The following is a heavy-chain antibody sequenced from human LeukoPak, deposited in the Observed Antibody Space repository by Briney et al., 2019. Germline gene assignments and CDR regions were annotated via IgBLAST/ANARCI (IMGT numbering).Heavy chain of an antibody. D-gene: IGHD2-2*01. CDR1: TGFLSSYY. CDR3: ARVVPAAQGPVGAFDI. V-gene: IGHV4-4*09. J-gene: IGHJ3*02. Sequence: FETMSLTCLVSTGFLSSYYWSCIRQPAGKGRAWIGYTHTSGSTNYHPSLKRRVTISVDTSKNQFTLRLSSVTAADTAVYYCARVVPAAQGPVGAFDIWGQGTMVTVSS. CDR2: THTSGST.